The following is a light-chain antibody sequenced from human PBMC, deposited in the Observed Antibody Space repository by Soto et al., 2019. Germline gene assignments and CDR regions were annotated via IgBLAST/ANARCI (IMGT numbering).Light chain of an antibody. CDR2: DTS. Sequence: EIVLTQSPATLSLSPGERATLSCRASQSLTNSFMAWYQQKPGQAPRLLIYDTSSRASGIPDRFSGSGSETDFTLTISSLEPEDSAVYYCQQRSNWPSLTFGGGTKVDIK. CDR3: QQRSNWPSLT. V-gene: IGKV3D-20*02. J-gene: IGKJ4*01. CDR1: QSLTNSF.